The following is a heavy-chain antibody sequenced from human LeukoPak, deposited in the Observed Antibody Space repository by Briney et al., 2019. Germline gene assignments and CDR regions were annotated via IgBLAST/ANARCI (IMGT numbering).Heavy chain of an antibody. Sequence: GGSLRLSCVTSGFVFSSHAMSWVRQAPGKGLEWVAAISNGNYYADSVKGRFTFSRDNSKNTLYLQMNSLRAEDTAVYYCAKARSSSYYYGMDVWGQGATVTVSS. D-gene: IGHD6-13*01. J-gene: IGHJ6*02. CDR3: AKARSSSYYYGMDV. CDR2: ISNGN. CDR1: GFVFSSHA. V-gene: IGHV3-23*01.